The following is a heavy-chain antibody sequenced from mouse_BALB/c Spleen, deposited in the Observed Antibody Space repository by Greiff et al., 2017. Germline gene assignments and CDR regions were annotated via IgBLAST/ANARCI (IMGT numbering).Heavy chain of an antibody. J-gene: IGHJ4*01. CDR3: ARWKTARATSAMDY. Sequence: EVKLVESGGGLVQPGGSRKLSCAASGFTFSSFGMHWVRQAPEKGLEWVAYISSGSSTIYYADTVKGRFTISRDNPKNTLFLQMTSLRSEDTAMYYCARWKTARATSAMDYWGQGTSVTVSS. D-gene: IGHD3-2*01. V-gene: IGHV5-17*02. CDR2: ISSGSSTI. CDR1: GFTFSSFG.